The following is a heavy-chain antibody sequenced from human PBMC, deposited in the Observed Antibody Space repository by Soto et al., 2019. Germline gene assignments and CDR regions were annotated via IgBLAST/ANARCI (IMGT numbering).Heavy chain of an antibody. D-gene: IGHD1-7*01. Sequence: SETLSLTCAVSGGSISSGGYYWSWIRQPPGKGLEWIGYIYYSGSTNYNPSLKSRVTISVDTSKNQFSLKLSSVTAADTAVYYCAKETGTRGMDVWGQGTTVTVSS. CDR3: AKETGTRGMDV. V-gene: IGHV4-61*08. CDR2: IYYSGST. J-gene: IGHJ6*02. CDR1: GGSISSGGYY.